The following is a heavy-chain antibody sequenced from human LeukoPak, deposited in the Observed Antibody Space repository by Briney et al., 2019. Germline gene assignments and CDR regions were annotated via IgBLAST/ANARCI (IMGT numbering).Heavy chain of an antibody. CDR1: GLTFSNHG. Sequence: GGSLRLSCEASGLTFSNHGMSWVRPAPGKGLQWVSAITGDGTTTYSADSVKGRFTISRDNSKNRLYLQMSSLRAEDTAVYYCAKMNGYFEYWGQGALVPVSS. D-gene: IGHD1-1*01. J-gene: IGHJ4*02. CDR3: AKMNGYFEY. CDR2: ITGDGTTT. V-gene: IGHV3-23*01.